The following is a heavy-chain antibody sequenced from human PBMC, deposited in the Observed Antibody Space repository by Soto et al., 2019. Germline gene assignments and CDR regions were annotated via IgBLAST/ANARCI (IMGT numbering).Heavy chain of an antibody. V-gene: IGHV4-39*07. D-gene: IGHD3-22*01. CDR3: AREYNYDSSGIGFDS. Sequence: SETLSLTCTVSGGSISSSSYYWGWIRQPPGKGLEWIGSIYYSGSTYYNPSLKSRVTISVDTSKNQFSLKLSSVTAADTAVYYCAREYNYDSSGIGFDSWGQGTLVTVSS. CDR2: IYYSGST. J-gene: IGHJ4*02. CDR1: GGSISSSSYY.